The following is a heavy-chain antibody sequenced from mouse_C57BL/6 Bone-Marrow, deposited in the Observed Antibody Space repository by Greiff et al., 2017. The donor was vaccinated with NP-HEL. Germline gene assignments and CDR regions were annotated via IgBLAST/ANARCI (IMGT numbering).Heavy chain of an antibody. CDR1: GYTFTSYW. CDR3: ARGWDGSSFAMDY. Sequence: VKQSCKASGYTFTSYWMQWVKQRPGQGLEWIGEIDPSDSYTNYNQKFKGKATLTVDTSSSTAYMQLSSLTSEDSAVYYCARGWDGSSFAMDYWGQGTSVTVSS. J-gene: IGHJ4*01. CDR2: IDPSDSYT. V-gene: IGHV1-50*01. D-gene: IGHD1-1*01.